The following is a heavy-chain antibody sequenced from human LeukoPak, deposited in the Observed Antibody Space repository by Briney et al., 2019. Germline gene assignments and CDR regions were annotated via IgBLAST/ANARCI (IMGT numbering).Heavy chain of an antibody. D-gene: IGHD3-22*01. J-gene: IGHJ4*02. Sequence: GGSLRLSCAASGFTFSSYEMNWVRQAPGKGLAWVSYISSSGSTIYYADSVKGRFTISRDNAKNSLYLQMNSLRAEDTAVYYCARDSPHYTMIVVVKSDYWGQGTLVTVSS. V-gene: IGHV3-48*03. CDR1: GFTFSSYE. CDR3: ARDSPHYTMIVVVKSDY. CDR2: ISSSGSTI.